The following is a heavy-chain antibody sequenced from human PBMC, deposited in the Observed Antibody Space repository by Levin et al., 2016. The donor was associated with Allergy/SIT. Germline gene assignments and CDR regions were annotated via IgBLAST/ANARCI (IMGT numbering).Heavy chain of an antibody. V-gene: IGHV1-46*04. J-gene: IGHJ5*02. CDR2: INPSSGYT. Sequence: ASVKVSCKASGYTFTTYYIHWVRLAPGQGLEWMGIINPSSGYTSYAQNLQERVTITRDRSTSTAYVEVTSLRSEDTAVYYCAAGPSSDILSGYLASWGQGTLVTVSS. D-gene: IGHD3-9*01. CDR1: GYTFTTYY. CDR3: AAGPSSDILSGYLAS.